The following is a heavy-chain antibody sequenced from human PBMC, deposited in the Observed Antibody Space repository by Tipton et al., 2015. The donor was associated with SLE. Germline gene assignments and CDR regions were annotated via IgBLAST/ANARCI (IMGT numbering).Heavy chain of an antibody. CDR1: GGSISNYY. J-gene: IGHJ4*02. V-gene: IGHV4-59*01. CDR3: ARDPDYGDPGTFDY. Sequence: TLSLTCTVSGGSISNYYWSWIRQPPGEGPEWIGYISYSGGSKYDPSLKSRVTMSLDTSKKQFSLTRKSVTAADTAIYYCARDPDYGDPGTFDYWGQGTLVTVSS. CDR2: ISYSGGS. D-gene: IGHD4-17*01.